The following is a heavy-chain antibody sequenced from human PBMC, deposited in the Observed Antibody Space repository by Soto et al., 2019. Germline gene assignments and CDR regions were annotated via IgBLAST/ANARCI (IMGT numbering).Heavy chain of an antibody. CDR1: GFTFSSYA. D-gene: IGHD3-10*01. J-gene: IGHJ6*02. V-gene: IGHV3-30-3*01. CDR2: ISYDGSNK. Sequence: QVQLVESGGGVVQPGRSLRLSCAASGFTFSSYAMHWVRQAPGKGLEWVAVISYDGSNKYYADSVKGRFTISRDNSKNTLYLQMNSLRAEDTAVYYCARPVDGSGSFIEYYYYYYGMDVWGQGTTVTVSS. CDR3: ARPVDGSGSFIEYYYYYYGMDV.